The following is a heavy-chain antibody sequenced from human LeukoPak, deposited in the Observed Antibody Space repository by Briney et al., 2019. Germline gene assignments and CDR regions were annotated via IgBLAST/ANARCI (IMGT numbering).Heavy chain of an antibody. CDR1: GFTFTSSA. D-gene: IGHD5-18*01. V-gene: IGHV1-58*01. Sequence: SEKVSCKASGFTFTSSAVQWVRQARGRRLEWIGWIVVGSGNTNYAQKFQERVTITRDMSTSTAYMELSSLRSEDTAVYYCAADRAAMVTGYWGQGTLVTVSS. J-gene: IGHJ4*02. CDR2: IVVGSGNT. CDR3: AADRAAMVTGY.